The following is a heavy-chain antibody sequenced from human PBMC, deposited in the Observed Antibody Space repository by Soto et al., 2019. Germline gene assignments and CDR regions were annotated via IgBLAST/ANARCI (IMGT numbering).Heavy chain of an antibody. CDR1: GYPLIDSH. CDR2: IHPNGGDT. CDR3: ARAILQNLYYYYAMDV. D-gene: IGHD3-9*01. Sequence: GGSVKCSLKGSGYPLIDSHFHWGRQAPGQGLEWMGWIHPNGGDTISAQKFQGRVTLTRDTSINTAYMELTRLTSDDTAVYFCARAILQNLYYYYAMDVWGQGTTVTVSS. V-gene: IGHV1-2*02. J-gene: IGHJ6*02.